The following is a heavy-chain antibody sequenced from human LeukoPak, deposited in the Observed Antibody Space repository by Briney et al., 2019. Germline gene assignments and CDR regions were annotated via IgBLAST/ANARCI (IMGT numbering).Heavy chain of an antibody. CDR2: INHSGTI. Sequence: SETLSLTCAVYGASFSVNNWIWIRQPPGRGLEWIGEINHSGTITYKPSLKSRLTISADTSKNQFSLKLSSVTAADTAVYYCARYCGSENYCISYWGQGTLVTVSS. J-gene: IGHJ4*01. V-gene: IGHV4-34*01. CDR1: GASFSVNN. D-gene: IGHD3-10*01. CDR3: ARYCGSENYCISY.